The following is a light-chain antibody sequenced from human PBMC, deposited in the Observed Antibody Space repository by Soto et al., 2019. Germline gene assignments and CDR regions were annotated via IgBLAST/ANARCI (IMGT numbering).Light chain of an antibody. V-gene: IGLV2-11*01. J-gene: IGLJ2*01. Sequence: QSVLTQPRSVSGSTGQSVTISCTGASNDVGGYNFVSWYQQHPGKVPKLFIYDVSRRPSGVPDRFSGSKSGNTASLTISGLQAEDESDYYCSSYAGSYTLVFGGGTKVTVL. CDR1: SNDVGGYNF. CDR2: DVS. CDR3: SSYAGSYTLV.